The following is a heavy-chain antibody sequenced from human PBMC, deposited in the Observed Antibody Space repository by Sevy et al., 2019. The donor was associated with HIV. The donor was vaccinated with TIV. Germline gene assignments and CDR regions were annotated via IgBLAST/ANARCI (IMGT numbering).Heavy chain of an antibody. CDR3: ARWDFGVVIAFDY. Sequence: GGSLRLSCAASGFTSSSYSMNWVRQAPGKGLEWVSYISSSSSTIYYADSVKGRFTISRDNAKNSLYLQMNSLRAEDTAVYYCARWDFGVVIAFDYWGQGTLVTVSS. D-gene: IGHD3-3*01. J-gene: IGHJ4*02. CDR2: ISSSSSTI. V-gene: IGHV3-48*01. CDR1: GFTSSSYS.